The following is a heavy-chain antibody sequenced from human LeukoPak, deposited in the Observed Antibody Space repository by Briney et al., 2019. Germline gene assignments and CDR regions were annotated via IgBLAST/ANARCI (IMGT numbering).Heavy chain of an antibody. CDR3: AKRGNDFWSGYLQNYFDY. CDR1: GFTFNNYA. J-gene: IGHJ4*02. V-gene: IGHV3-23*01. CDR2: ISGSGDST. Sequence: GGSLRLSCAASGFTFNNYAMSWVRQAPGKGLEWVSAISGSGDSTYYADSVKGRFTISRDNSKNTLYLQMNSLRDEDTAVYYCAKRGNDFWSGYLQNYFDYWGQGTLVTVSS. D-gene: IGHD3-3*01.